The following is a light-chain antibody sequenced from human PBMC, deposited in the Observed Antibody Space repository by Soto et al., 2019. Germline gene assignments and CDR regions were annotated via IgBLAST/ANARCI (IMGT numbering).Light chain of an antibody. J-gene: IGKJ4*01. CDR3: QQVNLYTST. CDR1: QDISNY. V-gene: IGKV1-33*01. CDR2: DAS. Sequence: DIQMTQSPSSLSASVGDRVTITCQASQDISNYLNWYQQKPGKAPKLLIYDASNLETGVPSRFSGSGSGTEFTFTISSLQPEDIATYYCQQVNLYTSTFGGGT.